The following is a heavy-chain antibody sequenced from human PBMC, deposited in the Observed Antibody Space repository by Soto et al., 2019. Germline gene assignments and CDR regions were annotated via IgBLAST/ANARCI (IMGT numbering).Heavy chain of an antibody. V-gene: IGHV3-23*01. Sequence: EVQLLESGGGLVQPGGSLRLSCAASGFTFSNYAMNWVRQAPGKGLEWVSVISGSGSSTYYADSVKGRFSISRDHSKITLYLQMSSLRADDTAVYYCARRSPSWAFDIWGQGTMVTVSS. J-gene: IGHJ3*02. CDR1: GFTFSNYA. CDR3: ARRSPSWAFDI. D-gene: IGHD2-15*01. CDR2: ISGSGSST.